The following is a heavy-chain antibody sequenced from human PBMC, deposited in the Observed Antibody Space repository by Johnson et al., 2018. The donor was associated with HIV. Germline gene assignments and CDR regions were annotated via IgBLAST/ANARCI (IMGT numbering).Heavy chain of an antibody. V-gene: IGHV3-11*04. CDR3: ARDESGYDEGFDAFDI. Sequence: QVQLVESGGGVVRPGGSLRLSCAASGFTFSDYYMSWIRQAPGKGLEWVSYISSSGSTIYYADSVKGRFTISRDNAKNSLYLQMNSLRVEDTAVYYCARDESGYDEGFDAFDIWGQGTMVTVSS. CDR2: ISSSGSTI. D-gene: IGHD5-12*01. J-gene: IGHJ3*02. CDR1: GFTFSDYY.